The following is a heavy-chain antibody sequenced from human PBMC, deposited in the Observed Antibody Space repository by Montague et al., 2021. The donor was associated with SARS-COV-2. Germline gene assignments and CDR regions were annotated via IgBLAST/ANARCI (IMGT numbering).Heavy chain of an antibody. J-gene: IGHJ6*02. Sequence: TLSLTCSVSSGSISTGHHWSWIRQHPMKGLEWIGYIYYSGSTYYNPSFKGRVTISIDTAKNPFSLELTSMTAADTAVYYCARDHGQWFGELWGHGLDVWGQGTTVIVSS. CDR2: IYYSGST. D-gene: IGHD3-10*01. V-gene: IGHV4-31*03. CDR3: ARDHGQWFGELWGHGLDV. CDR1: SGSISTGHH.